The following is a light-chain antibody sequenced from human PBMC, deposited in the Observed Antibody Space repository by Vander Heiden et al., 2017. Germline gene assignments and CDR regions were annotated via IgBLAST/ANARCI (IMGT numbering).Light chain of an antibody. V-gene: IGLV3-21*02. Sequence: SYVLTQPPSVSVAPGQTARITCGGNNIGSKSVHCYHQKPGQAPVLVVYDVGDRPSGTPERFSGSNSGNTATLTISRVEAGDEADDYCQVWDSSSDQLYVFGTGTKVTVL. J-gene: IGLJ1*01. CDR2: DVG. CDR3: QVWDSSSDQLYV. CDR1: NIGSKS.